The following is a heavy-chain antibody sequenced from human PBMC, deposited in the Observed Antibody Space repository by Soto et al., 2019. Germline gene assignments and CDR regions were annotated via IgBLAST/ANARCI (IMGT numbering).Heavy chain of an antibody. CDR2: ISGSGGST. CDR3: AKASSDLYSSGWYNDY. Sequence: GGSLRLSCAASGFTFSTYAMNWVRQAPGKGLEWVSTISGSGGSTYYADSVKGRFTISRDNSKNTLYLQMNSLRAEDTGVYYCAKASSDLYSSGWYNDYWGQGTLVTVSS. J-gene: IGHJ4*02. CDR1: GFTFSTYA. D-gene: IGHD6-19*01. V-gene: IGHV3-23*01.